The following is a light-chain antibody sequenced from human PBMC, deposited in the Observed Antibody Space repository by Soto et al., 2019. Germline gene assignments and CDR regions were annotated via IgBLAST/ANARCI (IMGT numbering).Light chain of an antibody. CDR2: DVA. CDR1: SSDVGRYNF. V-gene: IGLV2-14*01. CDR3: TSYTNPGGSTDV. J-gene: IGLJ1*01. Sequence: QSVLTQPASVSGSPGQSITISCTGTSSDVGRYNFVSWYQQHPGKAPKLMIYDVANRPSGVSDRFSGSKSGNTASLTISGLQAEDEADYYCTSYTNPGGSTDVFGTGTKVTVL.